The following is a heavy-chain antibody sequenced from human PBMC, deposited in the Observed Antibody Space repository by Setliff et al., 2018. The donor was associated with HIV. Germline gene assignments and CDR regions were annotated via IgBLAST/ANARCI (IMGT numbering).Heavy chain of an antibody. V-gene: IGHV1-18*01. CDR3: ARGRGFSGSLATVDFFEF. CDR1: GYTFTSYG. Sequence: ASVKVSCKASGYTFTSYGISWVRQAPGQGLEWMGWISAYNGNTNYAQKLQGRVTMTTDTSTSTAYMELRSLRSDDTAVYYCARGRGFSGSLATVDFFEFWGQGTLVTVSS. D-gene: IGHD6-19*01. CDR2: ISAYNGNT. J-gene: IGHJ1*01.